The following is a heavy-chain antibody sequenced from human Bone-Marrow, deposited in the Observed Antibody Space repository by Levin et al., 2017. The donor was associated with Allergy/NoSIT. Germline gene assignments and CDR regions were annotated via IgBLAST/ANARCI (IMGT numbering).Heavy chain of an antibody. CDR3: ARVQLKLLWDYYYPMDV. J-gene: IGHJ6*02. CDR2: INPKSGGT. D-gene: IGHD1-1*01. V-gene: IGHV1-2*02. CDR1: GYTFSDYY. Sequence: GASVKVSCKASGYTFSDYYIHWVRQAPGQGLEWMGWINPKSGGTNYAQKFQGRVTMTRDTSISTAYMEVRRLRSDDTAVYYCARVQLKLLWDYYYPMDVWGQGTTVTVSS.